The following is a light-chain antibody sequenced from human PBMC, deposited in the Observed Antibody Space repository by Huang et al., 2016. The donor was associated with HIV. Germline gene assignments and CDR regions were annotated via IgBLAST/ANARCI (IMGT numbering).Light chain of an antibody. CDR3: QQYNYCPST. V-gene: IGKV3-15*01. J-gene: IGKJ1*01. CDR2: GAS. CDR1: QSIGSS. Sequence: EIVMTQSPATLSVSPGEIATLSCRASQSIGSSLAWNQQKPCQAPRRLIYGASTRATGIPAMFSGSGSGTDVTLTISSLQSEDFAVYFCQQYNYCPSTFGQGTKVEVK.